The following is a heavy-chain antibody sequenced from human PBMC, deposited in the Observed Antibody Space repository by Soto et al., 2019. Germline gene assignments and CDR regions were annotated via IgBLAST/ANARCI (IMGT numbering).Heavy chain of an antibody. J-gene: IGHJ3*02. CDR3: ARGSHSTFDI. CDR2: TYYRSKWFY. Sequence: PSQTLSLTCAISGDSVSSNSVVWNWIRQSPSRGLEWLGRTYYRSKWFYEYAESVRSRIAINPDTSKNQFSLQLNSVTPEDTAVYYCARGSHSTFDIWGQGTVVTVSS. CDR1: GDSVSSNSVV. V-gene: IGHV6-1*01. D-gene: IGHD6-13*01.